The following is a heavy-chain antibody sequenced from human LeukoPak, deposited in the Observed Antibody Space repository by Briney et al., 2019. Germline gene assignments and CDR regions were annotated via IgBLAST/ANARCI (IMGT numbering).Heavy chain of an antibody. CDR1: GGSFSGYY. CDR2: INHSGST. Sequence: SETLSLTCAVYGGSFSGYYWSWIRQPPGKGLEWIGEINHSGSTNYNPSLKSRVTISVDTSKNQFSLKLSSVTAADTAVYYRARARHYYGSGDYFDYWGQGTLVTVSS. CDR3: ARARHYYGSGDYFDY. D-gene: IGHD3-10*01. V-gene: IGHV4-34*01. J-gene: IGHJ4*02.